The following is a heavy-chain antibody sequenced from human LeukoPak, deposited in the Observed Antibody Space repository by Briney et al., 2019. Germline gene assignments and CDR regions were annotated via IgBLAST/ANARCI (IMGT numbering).Heavy chain of an antibody. D-gene: IGHD6-19*01. J-gene: IGHJ3*02. V-gene: IGHV4-39*07. CDR1: GGSISSSSYY. CDR2: ICYSGST. CDR3: ARDASSHDAFDI. Sequence: SETLSLTCTVSGGSISSSSYYWGWIRQPPGKGLEWIGSICYSGSTYYNPSLKSRVTISVDTSKNQFSLKLSSVTAADTAVYYCARDASSHDAFDIWGQGTMVTVSS.